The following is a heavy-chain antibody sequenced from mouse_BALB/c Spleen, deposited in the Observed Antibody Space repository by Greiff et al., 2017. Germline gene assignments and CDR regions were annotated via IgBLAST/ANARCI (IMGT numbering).Heavy chain of an antibody. J-gene: IGHJ2*01. CDR2: ISSGGST. V-gene: IGHV5-6-5*01. Sequence: EVMLVESGGGLVKPGGSLKLSCAASGFTFSSYAMSWVRQTPEKRLEWVASISSGGSTYYPDSVKGRFTISRDNARNILYLQMSSLRSEDTAMYYCARGEDDFYVDYWGQGTTLTVSS. CDR1: GFTFSSYA. D-gene: IGHD2-4*01. CDR3: ARGEDDFYVDY.